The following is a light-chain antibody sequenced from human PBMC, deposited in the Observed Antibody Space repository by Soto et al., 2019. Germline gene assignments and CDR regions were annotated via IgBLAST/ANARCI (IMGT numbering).Light chain of an antibody. V-gene: IGKV1-39*01. J-gene: IGKJ1*01. CDR1: QSISSY. Sequence: IQLTQSPSSLSASVGDRVTITCRASQSISSYLNWYQQKPGKAPKLLIYAASSLQSGVPSRFSGSGSGTDFTLTISSLQPEDFATYYCQQSYSTPPWTVGQGTKVDI. CDR2: AAS. CDR3: QQSYSTPPWT.